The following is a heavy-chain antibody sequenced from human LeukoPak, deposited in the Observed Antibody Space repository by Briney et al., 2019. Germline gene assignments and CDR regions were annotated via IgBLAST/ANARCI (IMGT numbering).Heavy chain of an antibody. Sequence: ASVTVSCKASGYTFTGYYMHWVRQAPGQGLEWMGWINPNSGGTNYAQKLQGRVTMTTDTSTSTAYMELRSLRSDDTAVYYCARTSRYLGALETFDYWGQGTLVTVSS. CDR1: GYTFTGYY. V-gene: IGHV1-2*02. J-gene: IGHJ4*02. D-gene: IGHD3-22*01. CDR3: ARTSRYLGALETFDY. CDR2: INPNSGGT.